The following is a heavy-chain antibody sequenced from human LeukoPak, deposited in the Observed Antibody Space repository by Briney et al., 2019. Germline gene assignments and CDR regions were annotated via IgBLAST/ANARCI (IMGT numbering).Heavy chain of an antibody. CDR3: VKDRWVDY. V-gene: IGHV3-64D*09. Sequence: GGSLRLSCSASGFTFSSYAMHWVRQAPGKGLEYVPSISSEGGSTYYADSVKGRFTISRDNSKNTLYLQMNSLRAEDTALYYCVKDRWVDYWGQGTLVTVSS. D-gene: IGHD4-23*01. J-gene: IGHJ4*02. CDR1: GFTFSSYA. CDR2: ISSEGGST.